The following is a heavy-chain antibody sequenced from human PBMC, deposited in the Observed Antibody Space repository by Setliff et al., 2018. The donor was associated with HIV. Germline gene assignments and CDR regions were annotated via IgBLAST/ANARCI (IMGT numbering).Heavy chain of an antibody. CDR3: ARSPYGDYGLDY. CDR2: ISSSSSYT. J-gene: IGHJ4*02. V-gene: IGHV3-21*01. D-gene: IGHD4-17*01. CDR1: GFTFSSYS. Sequence: PGGSLRLSCAASGFTFSSYSMNWVRQAPGKGLEWVSYISSSSSYTHYADSEKGRFTISRDNVKNSLYLQMNTLRAEDTAVYFCARSPYGDYGLDYWGQGTLVTVSS.